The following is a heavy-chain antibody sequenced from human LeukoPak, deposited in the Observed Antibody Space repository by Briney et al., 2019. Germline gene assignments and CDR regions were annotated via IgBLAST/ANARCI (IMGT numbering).Heavy chain of an antibody. J-gene: IGHJ4*02. D-gene: IGHD5-12*01. V-gene: IGHV3-23*01. CDR2: ISGSGSAK. CDR3: AKWGGGYANGH. CDR1: GFTFSSYA. Sequence: LSGGSLRLSCAVSGFTFSSYAMSWVRQAPGKGLEWVSTISGSGSAKFYADSVRGRFTISRDNSKNTLYLQMNSLRAEDTAVYYCAKWGGGYANGHWGQGTLATVSS.